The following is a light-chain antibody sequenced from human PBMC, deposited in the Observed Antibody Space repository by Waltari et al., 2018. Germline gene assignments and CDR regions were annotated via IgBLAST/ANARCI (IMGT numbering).Light chain of an antibody. J-gene: IGKJ2*01. CDR3: QQYNNWPPGPYT. CDR1: QRFSSH. Sequence: EIVMTQSPATLSVSPGERATLSCRASQRFSSHLAWYQQKPGQAPRLLIYGASTRATGIPARFSGSGSGTEFTLTISSMQSEDFAVYYCQQYNNWPPGPYTFGQGTKLEIK. CDR2: GAS. V-gene: IGKV3-15*01.